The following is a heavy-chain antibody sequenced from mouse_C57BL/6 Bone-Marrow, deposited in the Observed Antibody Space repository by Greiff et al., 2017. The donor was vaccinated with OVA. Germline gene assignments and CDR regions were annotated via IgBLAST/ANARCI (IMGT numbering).Heavy chain of an antibody. J-gene: IGHJ2*01. CDR3: VRQKLALGYFDY. D-gene: IGHD3-3*01. V-gene: IGHV10-1*01. Sequence: EVHLVESGGGLVQPKGSLKLSCAASGFSFNTYAMNWVRQAPGKGLEWVARIRSKSNNYATYYADSVKDRFTISRDDSESMLYLQMNNLKTEDTAMYYCVRQKLALGYFDYWGQGTTLTVSS. CDR1: GFSFNTYA. CDR2: IRSKSNNYAT.